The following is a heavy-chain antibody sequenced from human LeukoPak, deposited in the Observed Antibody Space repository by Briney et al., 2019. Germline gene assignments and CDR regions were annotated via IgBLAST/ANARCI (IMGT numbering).Heavy chain of an antibody. V-gene: IGHV1-69*06. Sequence: ASVKVSCKASGGTFSSYAIIRVRQAPGQGLEWMGGIIPIFGTANYAQKFQGRVTITADKSTSTAYMELSSLRSEDTAVYYCARMDGSYTWSYYFDYWGQGTLVTVSS. CDR1: GGTFSSYA. D-gene: IGHD2-15*01. CDR3: ARMDGSYTWSYYFDY. CDR2: IIPIFGTA. J-gene: IGHJ4*02.